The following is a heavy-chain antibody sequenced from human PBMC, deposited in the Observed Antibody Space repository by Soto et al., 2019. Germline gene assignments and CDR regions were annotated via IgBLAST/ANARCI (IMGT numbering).Heavy chain of an antibody. Sequence: PGGSLRLSCAASGFTFSSYAMSWVRQAPGKGLEWVSAISGSGGSTYYADSVKGRFTISRDNSKNTLYLQMNSLRAEDTAVYYCAKDRSRRIIVVVVAATSDYYGMDVWGQGTTVTVSS. V-gene: IGHV3-23*01. D-gene: IGHD2-15*01. CDR1: GFTFSSYA. J-gene: IGHJ6*02. CDR2: ISGSGGST. CDR3: AKDRSRRIIVVVVAATSDYYGMDV.